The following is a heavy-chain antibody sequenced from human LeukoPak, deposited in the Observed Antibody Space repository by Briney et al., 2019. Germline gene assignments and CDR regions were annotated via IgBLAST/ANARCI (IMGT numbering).Heavy chain of an antibody. Sequence: ASVKVSCKASGGTFSSYAISWVRQAPGQGLEWMGRIIPIFGTANYAQKFQGRVTITTDESTSTAYMELSSLRSEDTAVYYCACTPYYDRSGLSFDYWGQGTLVTVSS. V-gene: IGHV1-69*05. J-gene: IGHJ4*02. CDR3: ACTPYYDRSGLSFDY. CDR1: GGTFSSYA. D-gene: IGHD3-22*01. CDR2: IIPIFGTA.